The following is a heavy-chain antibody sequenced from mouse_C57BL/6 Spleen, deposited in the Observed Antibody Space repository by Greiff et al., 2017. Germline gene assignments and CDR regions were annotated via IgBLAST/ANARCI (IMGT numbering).Heavy chain of an antibody. CDR3: ARHSDYLYYFDY. J-gene: IGHJ2*01. CDR2: IYPGSGST. V-gene: IGHV1-55*01. D-gene: IGHD2-5*01. CDR1: GYTFTSYW. Sequence: QVHVKQPGAELVKPGASVKMSCKASGYTFTSYWITWVKQRPGQGLEWIGDIYPGSGSTNYNEKFKSKATLTVDTSSSTAYMQLSSLTSEDSAVYYCARHSDYLYYFDYWGQGTTLTVSS.